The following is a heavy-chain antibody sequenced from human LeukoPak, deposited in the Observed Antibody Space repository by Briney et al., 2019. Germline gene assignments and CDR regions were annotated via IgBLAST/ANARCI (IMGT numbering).Heavy chain of an antibody. Sequence: SETLSLTCTVSGGSIGSSSYYWGWIRQPPGKGLNWIGSIYYSGSTYYNPSLKSRVTISVDTSRDQFSLKLSSVTAADTAVYHCASHFTMIPHAFDIWGQGTMVTVSS. D-gene: IGHD3-22*01. CDR2: IYYSGST. CDR1: GGSIGSSSYY. V-gene: IGHV4-39*07. CDR3: ASHFTMIPHAFDI. J-gene: IGHJ3*02.